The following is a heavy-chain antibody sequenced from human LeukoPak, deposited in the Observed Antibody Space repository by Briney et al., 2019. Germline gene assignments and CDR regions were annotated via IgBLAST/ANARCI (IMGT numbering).Heavy chain of an antibody. Sequence: SETLSLTCTVSGGSISSYYWSWIRQPPGKGLEWIGYIYYSGSTNSNPSLKSRVTISVDTSKNQFSLKLSSVTAADTAVYYCAAGLKCYDSSGYYYPDYWGQGTLVTVSS. CDR1: GGSISSYY. D-gene: IGHD3-22*01. CDR2: IYYSGST. CDR3: AAGLKCYDSSGYYYPDY. J-gene: IGHJ4*02. V-gene: IGHV4-59*01.